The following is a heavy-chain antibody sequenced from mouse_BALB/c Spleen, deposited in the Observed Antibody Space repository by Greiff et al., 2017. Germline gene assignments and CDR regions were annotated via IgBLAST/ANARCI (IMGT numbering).Heavy chain of an antibody. V-gene: IGHV2-9*02. J-gene: IGHJ3*01. CDR1: GFSLTSYG. CDR3: ARVMITGGFAY. D-gene: IGHD2-4*01. Sequence: VMLVESGPGLVAPSQSLSITCTVSGFSLTSYGVHWVRQPPGKGLEWLGVIWAGGSTNYNSALMSRLSISKDNSKSQVFLKMNSLQTDDTAMYYCARVMITGGFAYWGQGTLVTVSA. CDR2: IWAGGST.